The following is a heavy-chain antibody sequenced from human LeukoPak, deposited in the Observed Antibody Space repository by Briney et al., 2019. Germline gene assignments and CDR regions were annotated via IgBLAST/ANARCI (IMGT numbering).Heavy chain of an antibody. CDR3: AKDIGYSSGWYGFEAFDI. J-gene: IGHJ3*02. V-gene: IGHV3-9*01. CDR2: ISWNSGSI. Sequence: GGSLRLSCAASGFTFDDYAMHWVRQAPGKGLEWVSGISWNSGSIGYADSVKGRFTISRDNAKNSLYLQMNSLRAEDTALYYCAKDIGYSSGWYGFEAFDIWGQGTMVTVSS. D-gene: IGHD6-19*01. CDR1: GFTFDDYA.